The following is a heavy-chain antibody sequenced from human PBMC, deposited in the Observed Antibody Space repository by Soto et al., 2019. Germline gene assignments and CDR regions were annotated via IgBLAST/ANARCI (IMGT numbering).Heavy chain of an antibody. CDR1: GYTFTGYY. V-gene: IGHV1-2*04. CDR2: INPNSGGT. J-gene: IGHJ3*02. CDR3: ARGSYSSGWYGGAFDI. D-gene: IGHD6-19*01. Sequence: GALVKVSCKASGYTFTGYYMHWVRQAPGQGLEWMGWINPNSGGTNYAQKFQGWVTMTRDTSISTAYMELSRLRSDDTAVYYCARGSYSSGWYGGAFDIWGQGTMVTVSS.